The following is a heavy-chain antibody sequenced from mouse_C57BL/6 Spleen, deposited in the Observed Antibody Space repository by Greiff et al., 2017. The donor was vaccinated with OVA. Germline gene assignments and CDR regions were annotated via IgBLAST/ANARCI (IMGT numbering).Heavy chain of an antibody. CDR3: ARAGNWDGYAMDY. J-gene: IGHJ4*01. CDR1: GYTFTSYW. D-gene: IGHD4-1*01. CDR2: IDPSDSYT. V-gene: IGHV1-50*01. Sequence: VQLQQPGAELVKPGASVKLSCKASGYTFTSYWMQWVKQRPGQGLEWIGEIDPSDSYTNYNQKFKGKATLTVDTSSSTAYMQLSSLTSEDSAVYYCARAGNWDGYAMDYWGQGTSVTVSS.